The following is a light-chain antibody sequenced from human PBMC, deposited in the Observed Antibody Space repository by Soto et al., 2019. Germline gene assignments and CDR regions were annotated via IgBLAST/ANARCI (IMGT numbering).Light chain of an antibody. CDR2: RNN. Sequence: QSVLTQPPSASGTPGQRVTISCSGSSSNIGRNYVSWHQQFPGTAPKLLIHRNNQRPSGVPDRFSGSKSGTSASLAISGLRSEDEADYYCAAWDDSLSGGVFGGGTKLTVL. CDR3: AAWDDSLSGGV. V-gene: IGLV1-47*01. J-gene: IGLJ3*02. CDR1: SSNIGRNY.